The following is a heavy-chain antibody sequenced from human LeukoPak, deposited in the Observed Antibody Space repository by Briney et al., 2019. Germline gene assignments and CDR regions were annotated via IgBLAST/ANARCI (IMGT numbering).Heavy chain of an antibody. CDR2: IYYSGST. V-gene: IGHV4-39*01. Sequence: SETLSLTCTVSGGSISSSSYYWGWIRQPPGKGLEWIGSIYYSGSTYYNPSLKSRVTISVDTSKNQFSLKLSSVTAADTAVYYCARLFGDSSGYYYVSSYFDYWGQGTLVTVSS. J-gene: IGHJ4*02. CDR1: GGSISSSSYY. D-gene: IGHD3-22*01. CDR3: ARLFGDSSGYYYVSSYFDY.